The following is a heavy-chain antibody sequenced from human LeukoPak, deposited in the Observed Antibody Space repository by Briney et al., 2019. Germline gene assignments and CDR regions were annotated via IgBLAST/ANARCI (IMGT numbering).Heavy chain of an antibody. Sequence: SETLSLTCTVSGGSISSYYWSWIRQSPGKGLECIGYIYYSGITYYNPSLTSRVTISVDTSKNQFSLRLTSVTAADTAVYYCARHGSRAVAGYLDYWGQGTLVTVSS. D-gene: IGHD6-19*01. V-gene: IGHV4-59*08. CDR2: IYYSGIT. CDR1: GGSISSYY. CDR3: ARHGSRAVAGYLDY. J-gene: IGHJ4*02.